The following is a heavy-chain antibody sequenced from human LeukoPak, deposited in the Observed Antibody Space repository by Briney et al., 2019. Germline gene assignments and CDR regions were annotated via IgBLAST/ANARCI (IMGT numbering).Heavy chain of an antibody. CDR1: GFTFSSYA. V-gene: IGHV3-23*01. J-gene: IGHJ4*02. D-gene: IGHD4-23*01. Sequence: GGSLRLSCAASGFTFSSYAMSWVRQAPRKGLEWVSTSSDTTYYTDSVKGRFTISRDSSKNTLYLQMNSLGAADTAVYYCARSRGPGNHYFDYWGQGALVTVSS. CDR2: SSDTT. CDR3: ARSRGPGNHYFDY.